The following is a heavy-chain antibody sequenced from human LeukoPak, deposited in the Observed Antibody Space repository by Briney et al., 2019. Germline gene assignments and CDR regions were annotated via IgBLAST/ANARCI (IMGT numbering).Heavy chain of an antibody. Sequence: PSETLSLTCTVSGGSISSSSYYWGWIRQPPGKGLEWIGSIYYSGSTYYNPSLKSRVTISVDTSKNQLSLKLSSVTAADTAVYYCARHRYGSGSFDYWGQGTLVTVSS. J-gene: IGHJ4*02. V-gene: IGHV4-39*01. D-gene: IGHD3-10*01. CDR1: GGSISSSSYY. CDR3: ARHRYGSGSFDY. CDR2: IYYSGST.